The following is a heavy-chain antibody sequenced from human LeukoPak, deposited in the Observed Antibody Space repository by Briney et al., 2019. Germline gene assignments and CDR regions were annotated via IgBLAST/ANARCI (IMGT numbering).Heavy chain of an antibody. J-gene: IGHJ6*03. Sequence: PGGSLRLSCAASGFTFSDYYMSWIRQAPGKGLEWVSFISGSGSTIYYADSVKGRFTISRDNAKDSLYLQMNSLRAEDTAVYYCARVLAYYYDSSGYSIYYYYYYMDVWGKGTTVTVSS. V-gene: IGHV3-11*04. CDR1: GFTFSDYY. D-gene: IGHD3-22*01. CDR3: ARVLAYYYDSSGYSIYYYYYYMDV. CDR2: ISGSGSTI.